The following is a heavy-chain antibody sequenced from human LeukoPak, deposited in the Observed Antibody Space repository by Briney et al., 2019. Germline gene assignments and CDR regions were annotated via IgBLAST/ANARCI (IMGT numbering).Heavy chain of an antibody. J-gene: IGHJ4*02. CDR2: ISGSGGST. D-gene: IGHD3-10*01. V-gene: IGHV3-23*01. Sequence: GGSLRLSCAASGFTFSSYAMSWVRQAPGKGLEWVSAISGSGGSTYYADSVKGRFTISRDNSKNTLYLQMNSLRAEDTALYYCAGTRSGTPAGYWGQGTLVTVSS. CDR3: AGTRSGTPAGY. CDR1: GFTFSSYA.